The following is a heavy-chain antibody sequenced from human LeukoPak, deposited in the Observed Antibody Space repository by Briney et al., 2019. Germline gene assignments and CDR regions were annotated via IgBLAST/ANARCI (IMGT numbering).Heavy chain of an antibody. J-gene: IGHJ4*02. D-gene: IGHD6-19*01. CDR1: GFTFDDYA. CDR2: VTWNSGTI. CDR3: AKDIIVVGSGWYAIDN. Sequence: GGSLRLSCAASGFTFDDYAMHWVRQAPGKGLEWVSGVTWNSGTIVYADSVKGRFTISRDNAKSSLYLQMNSLRADDTAMYYCAKDIIVVGSGWYAIDNWGQGTLVIVSS. V-gene: IGHV3-9*01.